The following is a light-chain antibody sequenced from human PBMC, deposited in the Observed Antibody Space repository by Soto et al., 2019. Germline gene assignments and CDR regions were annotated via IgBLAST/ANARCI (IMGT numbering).Light chain of an antibody. V-gene: IGKV1-9*01. CDR3: QQLDDYPIT. J-gene: IGKJ5*01. CDR2: VAS. Sequence: DIQLTQSPSFLSASVGDRVTITCRVSQGINNYLAWFQQKPGKAPKLLIYVASTLQSEVPSRFSGSGSGTEFSLTISSLQPEDFGTYYCQQLDDYPITFGQGTRLEIK. CDR1: QGINNY.